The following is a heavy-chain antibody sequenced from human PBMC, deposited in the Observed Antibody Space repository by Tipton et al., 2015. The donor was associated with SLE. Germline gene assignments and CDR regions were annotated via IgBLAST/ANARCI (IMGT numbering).Heavy chain of an antibody. CDR3: ARAADAFDI. CDR1: GYTFTSYG. Sequence: GPEVKKPGASVKVSCKASGYTFTSYGISWVRQAPGQGLEWMGWISAYNGNTNYAQKLQGRVTMTRDTSTSTVYMELSSLRSEDTAVYYCARAADAFDIWGQGTMVAVSS. V-gene: IGHV1-18*01. CDR2: ISAYNGNT. J-gene: IGHJ3*02.